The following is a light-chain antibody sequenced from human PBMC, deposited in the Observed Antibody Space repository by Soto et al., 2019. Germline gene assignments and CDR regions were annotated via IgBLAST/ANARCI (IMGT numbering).Light chain of an antibody. V-gene: IGLV2-14*01. CDR2: QNN. J-gene: IGLJ2*01. CDR3: QSYDSSLSAVV. CDR1: SSDVGGYNY. Sequence: QSALTQPASVSGSPGQSITISCTGTSSDVGGYNYVSWYQHHPGKAPKLLIYQNNNRPSGVPDRFSGSKSGTSASLAITGLQAEDEADYYCQSYDSSLSAVVFGGGTKVTVL.